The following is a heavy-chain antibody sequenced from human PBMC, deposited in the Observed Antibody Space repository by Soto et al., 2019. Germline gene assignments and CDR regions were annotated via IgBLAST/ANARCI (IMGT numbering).Heavy chain of an antibody. CDR2: IYYSGST. Sequence: SETLSLTCTVSGGSISSGGYYWSWIRQHPGKGLEWIGYIYYSGSTYYNPSLKSRVTISVDTSKNQFSLKLSSVTAADTAVYYCAREEYYYDSSGYYRNYYYYGMDVWGQGTTVTVSS. CDR3: AREEYYYDSSGYYRNYYYYGMDV. J-gene: IGHJ6*02. V-gene: IGHV4-31*03. D-gene: IGHD3-22*01. CDR1: GGSISSGGYY.